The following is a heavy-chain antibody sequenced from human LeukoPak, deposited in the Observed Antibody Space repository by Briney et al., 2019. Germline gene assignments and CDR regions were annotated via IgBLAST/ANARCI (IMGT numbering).Heavy chain of an antibody. CDR1: GGTFSSYA. CDR2: IIPILGIA. J-gene: IGHJ6*02. Sequence: SVKVSCKASGGTFSSYAISWVRQAPGQGLEWMGRIIPILGIANYAQKFQGRVTMTTETSTSTVYMDLRSLRSDDTAVYYCAKLYCSGWPLECMDVWGQGTTVTVSS. D-gene: IGHD6-19*01. CDR3: AKLYCSGWPLECMDV. V-gene: IGHV1-69*04.